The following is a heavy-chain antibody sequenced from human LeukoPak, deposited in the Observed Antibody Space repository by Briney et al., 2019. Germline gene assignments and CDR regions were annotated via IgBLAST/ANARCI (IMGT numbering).Heavy chain of an antibody. V-gene: IGHV3-9*01. D-gene: IGHD3-10*01. J-gene: IGHJ4*02. CDR3: ARSGDLDY. CDR1: GFTFDDYA. CDR2: ISWNSGSI. Sequence: GRSLRLSCAASGFTFDDYAMHWVRQAPGKGLEWVPGISWNSGSIGYADSVKGRFTISRDNAKNSLYLQMNSLRAEDTALYYCARSGDLDYWGQGTLVTVSS.